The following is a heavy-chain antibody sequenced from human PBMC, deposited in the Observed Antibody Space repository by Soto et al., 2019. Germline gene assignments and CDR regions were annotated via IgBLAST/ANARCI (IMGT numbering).Heavy chain of an antibody. CDR3: ARGPSSGYYPD. CDR2: MNPNSGNT. V-gene: IGHV1-8*01. J-gene: IGHJ4*02. D-gene: IGHD3-22*01. Sequence: QVHLVQSGAEVKKPGALVKVSCKTSGYTFTSYDINWVRQATGQGLEWMGWMNPNSGNTGYAQKFQGLVTMSRNTSISTAFMELSSLKSEDTAVYYCARGPSSGYYPDWGQGTLVTVSS. CDR1: GYTFTSYD.